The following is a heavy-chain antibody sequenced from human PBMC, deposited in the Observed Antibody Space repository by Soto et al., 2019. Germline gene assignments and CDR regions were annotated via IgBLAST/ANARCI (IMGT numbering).Heavy chain of an antibody. D-gene: IGHD5-12*01. J-gene: IGHJ5*01. Sequence: KCVSWIRQPPGKALEWLALIDWDDDKYYSTSLKTRLTISKDTSKNQVVLTMTNMDPVYTATYYCARTGYRGYASRGHGTLVTVSS. V-gene: IGHV2-70*01. CDR3: ARTGYRGYAS. CDR2: IDWDDDK. CDR1: KC.